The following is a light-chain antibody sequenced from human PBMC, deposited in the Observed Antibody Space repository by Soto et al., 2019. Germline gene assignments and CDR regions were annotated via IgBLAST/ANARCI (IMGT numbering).Light chain of an antibody. CDR2: GIS. CDR3: QQYNNWPLT. J-gene: IGKJ4*01. V-gene: IGKV3-15*01. CDR1: QSLTSY. Sequence: EIVMTHSPATLSVSPGETATLSCRASQSLTSYLAWYQQKPDQAPRLLIYGISTRATDIPARFSGSGSGTEFTLTISSLQSEDFAVYYCQQYNNWPLTFGGGTKVDIK.